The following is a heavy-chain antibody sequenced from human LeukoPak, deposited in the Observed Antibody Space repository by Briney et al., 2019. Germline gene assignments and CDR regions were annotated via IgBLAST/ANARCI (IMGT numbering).Heavy chain of an antibody. D-gene: IGHD3-3*01. CDR1: GGSISSGAYY. CDR3: ARGYDFWSGYYPYYYYGMDV. J-gene: IGHJ6*02. CDR2: IYYSGST. V-gene: IGHV4-31*03. Sequence: SQTLSLTCTVSGGSISSGAYYWSWIRQHPGTGLEWIGYIYYSGSTYYNPSLKSRVTISVDTSKNQFSLKLSSVTAADTAVYYCARGYDFWSGYYPYYYYGMDVWGQGTTVTVSS.